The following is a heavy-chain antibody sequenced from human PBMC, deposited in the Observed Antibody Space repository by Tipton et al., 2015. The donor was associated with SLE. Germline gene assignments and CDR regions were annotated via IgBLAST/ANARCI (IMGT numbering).Heavy chain of an antibody. D-gene: IGHD3-22*01. CDR3: ARDPDYYDSSGYQQDS. CDR2: IIPIFGTS. CDR1: GYTFTNYG. Sequence: QSGAEVKKPGASVKVSCKASGYTFTNYGISWVRQAPGQGLEWMGGIIPIFGTSNYAQKFQGRVTITADESTSTAYMELSSLRSEDTAVYYCARDPDYYDSSGYQQDSWGQGTLVTVSS. V-gene: IGHV1-69*13. J-gene: IGHJ4*02.